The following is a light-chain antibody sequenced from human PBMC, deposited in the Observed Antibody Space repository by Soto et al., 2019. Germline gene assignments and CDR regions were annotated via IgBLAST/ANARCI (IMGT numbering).Light chain of an antibody. V-gene: IGLV2-23*03. CDR3: SSYAGSSTFV. J-gene: IGLJ2*01. CDR1: SSDVGSYNL. CDR2: EGS. Sequence: QSALTQPASVSGSPGQSITISCTGTSSDVGSYNLVSWYQQHPGKAPKLMIYEGSKRPSGVSNRFSGSKSGNTASLTISGLQAEDEADSYCSSYAGSSTFVFGGGTKLTVL.